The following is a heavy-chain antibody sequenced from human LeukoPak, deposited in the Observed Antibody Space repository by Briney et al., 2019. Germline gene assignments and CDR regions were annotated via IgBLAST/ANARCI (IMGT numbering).Heavy chain of an antibody. CDR1: GFAFSSYA. CDR3: AKSLGVGGYTRYKGFDQ. Sequence: GGSLRLSCAASGFAFSSYAMNWVRQAPGKGLEWVSSISNSDGSTYYADFVKGRFTISRDNSKNTLHLQMNSLRAEDTAVYYCAKSLGVGGYTRYKGFDQWGQGTLVTVSS. D-gene: IGHD5-24*01. V-gene: IGHV3-23*01. J-gene: IGHJ4*02. CDR2: ISNSDGST.